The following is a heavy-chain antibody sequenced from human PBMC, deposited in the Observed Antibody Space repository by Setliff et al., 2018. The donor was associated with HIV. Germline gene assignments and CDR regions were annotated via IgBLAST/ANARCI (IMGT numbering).Heavy chain of an antibody. D-gene: IGHD3-9*01. V-gene: IGHV3-7*01. CDR3: VRDTFDGRSYYGWDV. CDR1: RFDFNNYW. CDR2: IGQDGREK. Sequence: HPGGSLRLSCAASRFDFNNYWMCWVRQAPGKGLEWVANIGQDGREKNYVDSVKGRFSISRDNAKNSLYLQMNSLRTEDTAVYYCVRDTFDGRSYYGWDVWGQGTTVTVSS. J-gene: IGHJ6*02.